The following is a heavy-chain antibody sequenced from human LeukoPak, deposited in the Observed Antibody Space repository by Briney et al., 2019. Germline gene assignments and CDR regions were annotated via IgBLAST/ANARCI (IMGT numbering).Heavy chain of an antibody. V-gene: IGHV1-3*01. CDR3: ARVAQQWLARGAFDI. J-gene: IGHJ3*02. Sequence: ASVKVSCKASGYTFTSYAMHWVRQAPGQRLEWMGWINAGNGNTKYSQKFQGRVTITRDTSASTAYTELSSLRSEDTAVYYCARVAQQWLARGAFDIWGQGTMVTVSS. D-gene: IGHD6-19*01. CDR2: INAGNGNT. CDR1: GYTFTSYA.